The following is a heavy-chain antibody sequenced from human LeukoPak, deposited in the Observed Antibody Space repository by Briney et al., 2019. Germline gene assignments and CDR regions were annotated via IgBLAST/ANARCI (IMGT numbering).Heavy chain of an antibody. V-gene: IGHV4-59*12. D-gene: IGHD3-22*01. CDR3: AREGSSGAFDY. CDR1: GGSISDYS. Sequence: SETLSLTCTVSGGSISDYSWSWIRHPPGKGLEWSGYIYYSGSTYYNPSLKSRITISVDTSKNQFSLKLTSVTAADTAVYYCAREGSSGAFDYWGQGTLVTVSS. J-gene: IGHJ4*02. CDR2: IYYSGST.